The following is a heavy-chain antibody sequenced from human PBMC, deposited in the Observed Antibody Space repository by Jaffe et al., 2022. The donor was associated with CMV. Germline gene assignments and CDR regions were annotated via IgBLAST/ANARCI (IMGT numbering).Heavy chain of an antibody. CDR3: ASGIHTNFDY. CDR2: INHSGST. J-gene: IGHJ4*02. V-gene: IGHV4-34*01. D-gene: IGHD1-1*01. CDR1: GGSFSGYY. Sequence: QVQLQQWGAGLLKPSETLSLTCAVYGGSFSGYYWSWIRQPPGKGLEWIGEINHSGSTNYNPSLKSRVTISVDTSKNQFSLKLSSVTAADTAVYYCASGIHTNFDYWGQGTLVTVSS.